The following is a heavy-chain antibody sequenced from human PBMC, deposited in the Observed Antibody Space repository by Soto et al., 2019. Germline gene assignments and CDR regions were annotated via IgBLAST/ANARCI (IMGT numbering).Heavy chain of an antibody. Sequence: SETLSLTCTFSGGSIXSGGYYLSWIRQHPGKGLEWIGYIYYSGSTYYNPSLKSRVTISVDTSKNQFSLKLSSVTAADTAVYYCARDRGYGSGNWFDPWGQGTLVTVSS. D-gene: IGHD3-10*01. CDR1: GGSIXSGGYY. V-gene: IGHV4-31*03. J-gene: IGHJ5*02. CDR2: IYYSGST. CDR3: ARDRGYGSGNWFDP.